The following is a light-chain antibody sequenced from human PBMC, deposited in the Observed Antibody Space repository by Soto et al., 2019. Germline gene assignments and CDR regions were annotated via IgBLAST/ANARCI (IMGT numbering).Light chain of an antibody. J-gene: IGKJ1*01. CDR2: AAS. V-gene: IGKV1-39*01. CDR3: KQSYSTPPT. Sequence: DIQMTQSPSSLSASVGDRVTITCRASQSISSYLNWYQQKPGKAPKLLIYAASSLQSGVPSRFRGSGSGTEFTLNIGSLQPEDFATYYCKQSYSTPPTFGQGTK. CDR1: QSISSY.